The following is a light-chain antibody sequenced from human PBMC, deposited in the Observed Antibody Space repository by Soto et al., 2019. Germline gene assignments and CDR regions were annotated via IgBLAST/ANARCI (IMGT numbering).Light chain of an antibody. CDR3: QQYNNWPQT. V-gene: IGKV3D-15*01. CDR2: GAS. J-gene: IGKJ1*01. CDR1: RSFSNN. Sequence: EIVLTQSPATLSVSPWERATLSCRASRSFSNNLAWYQQKPGQAPRLLIYGASSRATGIPARFSGSGSGTEFTLSISSLQSEDFAVYYCQQYNNWPQTFGQGTKVDIK.